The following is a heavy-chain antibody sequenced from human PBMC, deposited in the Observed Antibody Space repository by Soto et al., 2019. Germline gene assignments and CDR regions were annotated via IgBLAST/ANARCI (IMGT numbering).Heavy chain of an antibody. CDR2: ISSSGTTI. D-gene: IGHD2-15*01. CDR3: ARNFGTPGREELCSGGSCYYDWFDP. J-gene: IGHJ5*02. CDR1: GFSFSDYY. Sequence: QVQLVESGGGLVKPGGSLRLSCAASGFSFSDYYMSWIRQAPGKGLEWVSYISSSGTTIYYGDSVQGRFTISRDNAKNSLYLQMNSLTADDTAVYFCARNFGTPGREELCSGGSCYYDWFDPWGQGTQVTVSS. V-gene: IGHV3-11*01.